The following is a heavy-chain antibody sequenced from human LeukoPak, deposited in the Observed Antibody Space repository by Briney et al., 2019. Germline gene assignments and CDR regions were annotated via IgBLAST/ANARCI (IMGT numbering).Heavy chain of an antibody. J-gene: IGHJ1*01. CDR1: GFTFSSYS. CDR3: ARDRHSSGWFSGQH. CDR2: ISSSSSYI. D-gene: IGHD6-19*01. V-gene: IGHV3-21*01. Sequence: PGGSLRLSCAASGFTFSSYSMNWVRQAPGKGLEWVSSISSSSSYIYYADSVKGRFTISRDNAKNSLYLQMNSLRAEDTAVYYCARDRHSSGWFSGQHWGQGTLVIVSS.